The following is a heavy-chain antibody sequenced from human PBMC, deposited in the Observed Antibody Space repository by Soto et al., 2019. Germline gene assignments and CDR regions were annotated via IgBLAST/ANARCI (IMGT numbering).Heavy chain of an antibody. J-gene: IGHJ5*02. Sequence: GGSLRLSCSASGFTFSSYAMHWVRQAPGKGLEYVSAISSSGGSTYYADSVKGRFTISRDNSKNTLYLQMSSLRAEDTAVYYCVKSGDTAMVTYNWFDPWGQGTLVTVSS. CDR3: VKSGDTAMVTYNWFDP. V-gene: IGHV3-64D*08. D-gene: IGHD5-18*01. CDR2: ISSSGGST. CDR1: GFTFSSYA.